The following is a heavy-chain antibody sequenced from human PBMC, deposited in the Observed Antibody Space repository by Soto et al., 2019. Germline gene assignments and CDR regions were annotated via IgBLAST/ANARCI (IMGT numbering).Heavy chain of an antibody. J-gene: IGHJ6*02. CDR2: IYYSGST. Sequence: PSETLSLTCTVSGGSISSGDYYWSWIRQPPGKGLEWIGCIYYSGSTYYNPSLKSRVTISVDTSKNQFSLKLSSVTAADTALFYCARDGTEAGSRGMDVWGQGTTVTVSS. CDR1: GGSISSGDYY. V-gene: IGHV4-30-4*02. CDR3: ARDGTEAGSRGMDV. D-gene: IGHD6-13*01.